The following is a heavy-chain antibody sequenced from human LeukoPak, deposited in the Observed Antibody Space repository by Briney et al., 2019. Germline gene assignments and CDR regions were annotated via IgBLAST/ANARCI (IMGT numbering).Heavy chain of an antibody. V-gene: IGHV4-38-2*02. J-gene: IGHJ4*02. D-gene: IGHD2-15*01. CDR1: GYSISSGYY. Sequence: SETLSLTCTVSGYSISSGYYWGWIRQPPGKGLEWIGSIYHSGSTYYNPSLKSRVTISVDTSKNQFSLKLSSVTAADTAVYYCARGYCSGGSCYPSEYYFDYWGQGTLVTVSS. CDR2: IYHSGST. CDR3: ARGYCSGGSCYPSEYYFDY.